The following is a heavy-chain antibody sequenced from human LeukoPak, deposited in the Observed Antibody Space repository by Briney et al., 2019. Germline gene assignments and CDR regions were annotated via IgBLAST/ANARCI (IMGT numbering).Heavy chain of an antibody. CDR1: GFTFSSYE. V-gene: IGHV3-48*03. D-gene: IGHD3-9*01. CDR2: ISSRGSTI. CDR3: ARAAILTGYSLDY. Sequence: GGSLRLSCAASGFTFSSYEMNWVRQAPGKGLEWVSYISSRGSTIYYADSVKGRFTISRDNAKNSLYLQMNSLRAEDTAVYYCARAAILTGYSLDYWGQGTLVTVSS. J-gene: IGHJ4*02.